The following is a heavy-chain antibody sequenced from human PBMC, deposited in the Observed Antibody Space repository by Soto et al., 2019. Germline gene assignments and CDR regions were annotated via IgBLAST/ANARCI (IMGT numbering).Heavy chain of an antibody. CDR1: GFTFSSYW. CDR2: IKGDKYSK. J-gene: IGHJ4*02. Sequence: EVQLVESGGGLVQPGGSLRLSCAASGFTFSSYWIHWVRQAPGKGLVWVSRIKGDKYSKDYADSIRGRFTISRDNARNTVYLGTNSLRVEETAVYYCARGGLGSYLLDSWGQGTLVAVSS. D-gene: IGHD3-10*01. CDR3: ARGGLGSYLLDS. V-gene: IGHV3-74*01.